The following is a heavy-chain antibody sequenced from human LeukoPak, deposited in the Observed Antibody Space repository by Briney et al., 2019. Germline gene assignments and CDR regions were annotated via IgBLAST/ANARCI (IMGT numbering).Heavy chain of an antibody. CDR2: ISAYNGNT. J-gene: IGHJ3*02. D-gene: IGHD1-26*01. Sequence: GASVKVSCKASGYTFTSYGISWVRQAPGQGLEWMGWISAYNGNTNYAQKLQGRVTMTTDTSTSTAYMELRSLRSDDTAVYYCARQRSRVGATYDAFDIWGQGTMVTVSS. V-gene: IGHV1-18*01. CDR3: ARQRSRVGATYDAFDI. CDR1: GYTFTSYG.